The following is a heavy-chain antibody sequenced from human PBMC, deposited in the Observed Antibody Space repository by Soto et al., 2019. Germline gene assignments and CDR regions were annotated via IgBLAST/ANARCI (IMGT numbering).Heavy chain of an antibody. CDR3: ARVEYNWNSIFDY. CDR1: GYSISSGYY. D-gene: IGHD1-7*01. V-gene: IGHV4-38-2*01. CDR2: IYHSGST. Sequence: SETLSLTCAVSGYSISSGYYWGWIRQPPGKGLEWIGSIYHSGSTNYNPSLKSRVTISVDTSKNQFSLKLSSVTAADTAVYYCARVEYNWNSIFDYWGQGTLVTVLL. J-gene: IGHJ4*02.